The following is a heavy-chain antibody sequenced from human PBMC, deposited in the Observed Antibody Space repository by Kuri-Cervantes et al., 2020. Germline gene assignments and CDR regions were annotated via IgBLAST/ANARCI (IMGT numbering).Heavy chain of an antibody. V-gene: IGHV3-23*01. CDR3: AKSRSSLNFRDMDG. Sequence: GGSLRLSCAASGFTFSGYVMSWVRQAPGKGLEWVSSISESATNRYYGDSVKGRFTISRDNSKNTLYLEMSNLRAEDTAVYCCAKSRSSLNFRDMDGWGQGTTVTVSS. CDR1: GFTFSGYV. D-gene: IGHD6-13*01. CDR2: ISESATNR. J-gene: IGHJ6*02.